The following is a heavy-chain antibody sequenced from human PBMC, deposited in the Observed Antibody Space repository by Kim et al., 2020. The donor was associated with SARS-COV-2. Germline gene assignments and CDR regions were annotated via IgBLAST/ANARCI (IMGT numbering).Heavy chain of an antibody. V-gene: IGHV3-53*01. D-gene: IGHD3-22*01. CDR3: ARDHSSRYYFDY. J-gene: IGHJ4*02. Sequence: YAGSGKGPFTISRANSENTLYLQMNRLRAEDTAVYYCARDHSSRYYFDYWGQGTLVTVSS.